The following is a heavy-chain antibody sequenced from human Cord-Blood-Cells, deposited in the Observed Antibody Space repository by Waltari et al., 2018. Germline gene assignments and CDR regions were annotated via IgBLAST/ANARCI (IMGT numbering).Heavy chain of an antibody. Sequence: QLQLQESGPGLVKPSATLSLTFPVSGGSILRSTYYWRWIRQPPGKGLGWSGSIYYRGGTYNNPSLKSRVTISVDTSKNQFSLKLSSVTAADTAVYYCASKWNYYFDYWGQGTLVTVSS. J-gene: IGHJ4*02. CDR2: IYYRGGT. D-gene: IGHD1-7*01. CDR1: GGSILRSTYY. CDR3: ASKWNYYFDY. V-gene: IGHV4-39*01.